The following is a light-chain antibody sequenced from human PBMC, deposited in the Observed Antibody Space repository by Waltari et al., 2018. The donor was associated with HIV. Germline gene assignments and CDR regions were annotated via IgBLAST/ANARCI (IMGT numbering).Light chain of an antibody. V-gene: IGLV1-51*02. CDR2: ENH. J-gene: IGLJ3*02. CDR3: GTWDSNLSVGT. CDR1: SSHIGSNY. Sequence: QSVLTQPPSLSAAPGQKVTISCSGTSSHIGSNYVSCYQQFPGTAPKLLIFENHKRPSGISDRFSGSKSGTSATLGIIGLQTGDEADYYCGTWDSNLSVGTFGGGTKLTVL.